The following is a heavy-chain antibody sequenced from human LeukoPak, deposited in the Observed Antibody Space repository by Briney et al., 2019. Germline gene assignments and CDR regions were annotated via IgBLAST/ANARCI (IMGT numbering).Heavy chain of an antibody. CDR3: AKDFSDSSSWYTAFDI. Sequence: PGGSPRLSCAASGFTFSSYGMHWVRQAPGKGLEWVAFIRYDGSNKYYADSVKGRFTISRDNSKNTLYLQMNSLRAEDTAVYYCAKDFSDSSSWYTAFDIWGQGTMVTVSS. CDR2: IRYDGSNK. D-gene: IGHD6-13*01. CDR1: GFTFSSYG. V-gene: IGHV3-30*02. J-gene: IGHJ3*02.